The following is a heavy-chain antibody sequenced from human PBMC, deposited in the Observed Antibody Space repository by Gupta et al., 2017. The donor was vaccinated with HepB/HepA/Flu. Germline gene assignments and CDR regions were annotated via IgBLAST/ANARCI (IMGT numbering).Heavy chain of an antibody. D-gene: IGHD2-15*01. Sequence: QVQLVQSGAEVKKPGASVKVSCKVSGSTLTDLSMHWVRQAPGNGLEWMGGFDPEEGETIYAQKCQGRVTMTEDTSTDTAYMELSSLRSEDTAVYYCATATLYCSGGSCYNHNWFDPWGQGTLVTVSS. V-gene: IGHV1-24*01. CDR3: ATATLYCSGGSCYNHNWFDP. CDR1: GSTLTDLS. J-gene: IGHJ5*02. CDR2: FDPEEGET.